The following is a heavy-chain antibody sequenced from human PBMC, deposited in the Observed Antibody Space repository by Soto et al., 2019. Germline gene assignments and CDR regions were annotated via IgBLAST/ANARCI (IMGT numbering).Heavy chain of an antibody. CDR3: ARIHSSSSSPLFDS. D-gene: IGHD6-6*01. CDR1: GFSLSNPAMG. CDR2: IFSNDEK. Sequence: QVTLKESGPVLVKPTETLTLTCTVSGFSLSNPAMGVSWIRQPPGKALEWLAHIFSNDEKAYSTSLKSRLTISQGTSKRQVVLTLTDMDPLDTATYYCARIHSSSSSPLFDSWGQGILVTVSS. J-gene: IGHJ4*02. V-gene: IGHV2-26*01.